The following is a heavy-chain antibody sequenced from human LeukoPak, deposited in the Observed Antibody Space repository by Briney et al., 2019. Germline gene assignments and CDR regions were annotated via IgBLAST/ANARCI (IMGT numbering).Heavy chain of an antibody. J-gene: IGHJ5*02. CDR1: GGAISSSNW. V-gene: IGHV4-4*02. D-gene: IGHD4-17*01. Sequence: PSGTLSLTCAVSGGAISSSNWWSWVRQPPGKGLEWIGEIYHSGSTNYNPSLKSRVTISVDKSKNQFSLKLSSVTAADTAVYYCASFRRYGDNEDWFDPWGQGTLVTVSS. CDR3: ASFRRYGDNEDWFDP. CDR2: IYHSGST.